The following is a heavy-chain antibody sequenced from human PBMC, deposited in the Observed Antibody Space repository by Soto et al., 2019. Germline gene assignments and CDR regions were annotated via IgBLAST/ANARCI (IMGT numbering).Heavy chain of an antibody. D-gene: IGHD3-9*01. Sequence: GASVKVSCKASGGTFSSYAISWVRQAPGQGLEWMGGIIPIFGTANYAQKFQGRVTITADESTSTAYMELSSLRSEDTAVYYCARAYYDILTGYRQYWFDPWGQGTLVTVSS. CDR2: IIPIFGTA. CDR1: GGTFSSYA. J-gene: IGHJ5*02. V-gene: IGHV1-69*13. CDR3: ARAYYDILTGYRQYWFDP.